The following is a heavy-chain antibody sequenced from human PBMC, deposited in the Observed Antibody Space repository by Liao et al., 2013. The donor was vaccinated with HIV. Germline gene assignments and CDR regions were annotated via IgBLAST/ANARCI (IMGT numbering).Heavy chain of an antibody. Sequence: QVQLQESGPGLLKPLETLSLTCTVSGGSLNSFYWSWIRQPAGKGLEWIGRIDTSGSSNYNPSLKSRVTMSVDTSKKQVSLEMTSVTAADTAVYYCAREGYYYDGSGYLDYYYMDVWGKGTTVTVSS. V-gene: IGHV4-4*07. CDR2: IDTSGSS. CDR3: AREGYYYDGSGYLDYYYMDV. D-gene: IGHD3-22*01. CDR1: GGSLNSFY. J-gene: IGHJ6*03.